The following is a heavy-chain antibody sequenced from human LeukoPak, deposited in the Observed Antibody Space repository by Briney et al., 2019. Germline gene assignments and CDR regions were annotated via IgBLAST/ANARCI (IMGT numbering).Heavy chain of an antibody. CDR2: ISAYNGNT. CDR1: GYTFTSYG. CDR3: ARDLWRLRSGYAFDI. V-gene: IGHV1-18*01. J-gene: IGHJ3*02. Sequence: ASVKVSCKASGYTFTSYGISWVRQAPGQGLEWMGWISAYNGNTNYAQKLQGRVTMTTDTSTSTAYMELRSLRSDDTAVYYCARDLWRLRSGYAFDIWGQGTMVTVSS. D-gene: IGHD5-12*01.